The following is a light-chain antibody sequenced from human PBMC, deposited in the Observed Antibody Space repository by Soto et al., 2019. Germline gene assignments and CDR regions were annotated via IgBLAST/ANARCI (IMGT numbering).Light chain of an antibody. CDR1: QSVSNY. CDR3: QQRSNWPPT. V-gene: IGKV3-11*01. Sequence: VMTQSPATLSVSPGERATLSFRASQSVSNYLIWYQQKPGQAPRLLIYDVSKRATDIPARFSGSGSGTDGTLTISSLEPEDLEVYFCQQRSNWPPTCGQGTKVDIK. CDR2: DVS. J-gene: IGKJ1*01.